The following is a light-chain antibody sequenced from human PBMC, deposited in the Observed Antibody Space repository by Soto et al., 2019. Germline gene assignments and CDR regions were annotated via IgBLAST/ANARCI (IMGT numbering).Light chain of an antibody. V-gene: IGLV4-69*01. CDR1: SGHTNYA. Sequence: QLVLTQSPSASASLGASVKLTCTLSSGHTNYAIAWHQLQPEKGPRNLMKLNSDGRHIKGDGIPDRFSGSSSGAERYLTISSLRSEDEADYYCLTWGAGIWVFGGGTKLIVL. CDR3: LTWGAGIWV. CDR2: LNSDGRH. J-gene: IGLJ3*02.